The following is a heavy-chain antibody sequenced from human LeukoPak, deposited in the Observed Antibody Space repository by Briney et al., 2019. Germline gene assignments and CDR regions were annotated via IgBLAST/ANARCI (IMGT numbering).Heavy chain of an antibody. CDR2: INTNTGNP. D-gene: IGHD3-3*01. CDR3: TTDHDFWSGYFGDAFDI. Sequence: GASVKVSCKASGYTFTSYAMNWVRQAPGQGLEWMGWINTNTGNPAYAQGFTGRLVFSLDTSVSTAYLQISSLKTEDTAVYYCTTDHDFWSGYFGDAFDIWGQGTMVTVSS. CDR1: GYTFTSYA. J-gene: IGHJ3*02. V-gene: IGHV7-4-1*02.